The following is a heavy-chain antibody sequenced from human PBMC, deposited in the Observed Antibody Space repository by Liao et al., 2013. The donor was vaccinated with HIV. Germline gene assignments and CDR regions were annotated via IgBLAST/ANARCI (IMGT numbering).Heavy chain of an antibody. J-gene: IGHJ4*02. D-gene: IGHD2-21*01. Sequence: QLQLQESGSGLVRPSQTLSLTCAVSGGSISSGGYSWSWIRQPPGKGLEWIGYIYHSGSTHYNPSLKSRVTMSVDRSKNQFSLNLSSVTAADTAIYYCARCYLGGLLSFFDHWGQGTLVTVSS. V-gene: IGHV4-30-2*01. CDR2: IYHSGST. CDR1: GGSISSGGYS. CDR3: ARCYLGGLLSFFDH.